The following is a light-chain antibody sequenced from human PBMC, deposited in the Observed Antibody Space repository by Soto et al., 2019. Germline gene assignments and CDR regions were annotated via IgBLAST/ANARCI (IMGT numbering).Light chain of an antibody. V-gene: IGKV1-12*01. CDR2: AAS. Sequence: DIQMTQSPSSVSASVGDRVTITCRASQDISTWLAWYQQKPGKAPKFLIYAASNLQSGVPSRFSGSGSGTDFTLTISSLQPEDLVTYYCQQANNFPITFGQGTRLE. CDR3: QQANNFPIT. CDR1: QDISTW. J-gene: IGKJ5*01.